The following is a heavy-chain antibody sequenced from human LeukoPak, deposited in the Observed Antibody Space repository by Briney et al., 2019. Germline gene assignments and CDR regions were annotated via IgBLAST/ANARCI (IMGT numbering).Heavy chain of an antibody. J-gene: IGHJ4*02. D-gene: IGHD1-26*01. CDR1: GGSISSGGYY. CDR3: ATMARYSGSYYFDY. Sequence: SETLSLTCTVSGGSISSGGYYWSWIRQHPGKGLEWIGYIYYSGSTYYNPSLKSRVTISVDTSKNQFSLKLSSVTAADTAVYYCATMARYSGSYYFDYWAREPWSPSPQ. V-gene: IGHV4-31*03. CDR2: IYYSGST.